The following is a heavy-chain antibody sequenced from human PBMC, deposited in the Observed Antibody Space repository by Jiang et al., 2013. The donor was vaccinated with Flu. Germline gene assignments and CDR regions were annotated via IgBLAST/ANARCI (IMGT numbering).Heavy chain of an antibody. CDR1: GFTFSSYG. V-gene: IGHV3-33*01. CDR2: IWYDGSNK. Sequence: QLLESGGGVVQPGRSLRLSCAASGFTFSSYGMHWVRQAPGKGLEWVAVIWYDGSNKYYADSVKGRFTISRDNSKNTLYLQMNSLRAEDTAVYYCAREKRWELQLDAFDIWGQGTMVTVSS. J-gene: IGHJ3*02. CDR3: AREKRWELQLDAFDI. D-gene: IGHD1-26*01.